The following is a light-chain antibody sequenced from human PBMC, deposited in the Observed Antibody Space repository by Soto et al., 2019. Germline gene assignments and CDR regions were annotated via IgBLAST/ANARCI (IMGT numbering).Light chain of an antibody. CDR3: QQYNTYSWT. J-gene: IGKJ1*01. CDR2: KAS. V-gene: IGKV1-5*03. Sequence: DIQMTQSPSTLSASVGDRVTITCRASQSISSWLAWYQQKPGKAPNLLIHKASHLESGVPSKFSGSGSGTEFTLTISSLQPDDFATYYCQQYNTYSWTFGQGTKVDIK. CDR1: QSISSW.